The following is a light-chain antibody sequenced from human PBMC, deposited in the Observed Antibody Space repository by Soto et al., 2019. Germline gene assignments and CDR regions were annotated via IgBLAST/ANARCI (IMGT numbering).Light chain of an antibody. CDR3: QQYNSYLIT. CDR2: AAS. V-gene: IGKV1-9*01. CDR1: QDIAIY. J-gene: IGKJ5*01. Sequence: IQLTQSPSSLSASVGDRVTITCRASQDIAIYLAWYQQKPGEAPKLLIYAASTLYGGVPSRFSGSGSGTDFTLTISSLQPDDFATYYCQQYNSYLITFGQGTRLEIK.